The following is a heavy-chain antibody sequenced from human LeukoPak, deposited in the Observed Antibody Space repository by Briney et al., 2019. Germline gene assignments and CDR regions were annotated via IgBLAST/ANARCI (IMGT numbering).Heavy chain of an antibody. D-gene: IGHD6-19*01. CDR1: GYTLTELS. CDR2: FDPEDGET. Sequence: ASVKVSCKVSGYTLTELSMHWVRQAPGKGLEWMGGFDPEDGETIYAQKFQGRVTMTEDTSTDTAYMELSSLRSEDTAVYYCATGYSSGWLGYHYMDVWGKGTTVTVSS. V-gene: IGHV1-24*01. CDR3: ATGYSSGWLGYHYMDV. J-gene: IGHJ6*03.